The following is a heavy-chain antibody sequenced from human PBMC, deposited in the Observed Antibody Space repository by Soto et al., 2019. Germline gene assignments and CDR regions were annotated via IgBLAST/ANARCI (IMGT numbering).Heavy chain of an antibody. CDR1: GGSISSHY. V-gene: IGHV4-59*11. Sequence: PSETLSLTCTVSGGSISSHYWSWIRQPPGKGLEWIGYIYYSGSTNYNPSLKSRVTISVDTSKNQFSLKLSSVTAADTAVYYCAADQISQDAFDIWGQGTMVTVS. J-gene: IGHJ3*02. CDR2: IYYSGST. CDR3: AADQISQDAFDI.